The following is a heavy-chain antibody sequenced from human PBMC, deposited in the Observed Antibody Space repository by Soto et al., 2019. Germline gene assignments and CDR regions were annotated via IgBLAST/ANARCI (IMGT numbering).Heavy chain of an antibody. CDR3: ARDPRVVAATGHYYYYYGMDV. CDR1: GFTFSSYW. D-gene: IGHD2-15*01. CDR2: INSDGSST. V-gene: IGHV3-74*01. J-gene: IGHJ6*02. Sequence: GGSLRLSCAASGFTFSSYWMHWVRQAPGKGLVWVSRINSDGSSTSYADSVKGRFTISRDNAKNTLYLQMNSLRAEDTAVYYCARDPRVVAATGHYYYYYGMDVWGQGTTVTVSS.